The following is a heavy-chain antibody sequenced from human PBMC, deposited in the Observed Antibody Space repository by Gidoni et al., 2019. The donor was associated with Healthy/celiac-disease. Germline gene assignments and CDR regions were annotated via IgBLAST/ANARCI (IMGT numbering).Heavy chain of an antibody. D-gene: IGHD3-9*01. V-gene: IGHV4-39*01. CDR3: ARHGVWLLEPPYFDY. Sequence: QLQLQESGPGLVKPSETLSLTCTGSGGSIRSSSYYWGWIRQPPGKWLEWIGSIYYSGSTYYNPSLKRRVTISVDTSKNQFSLKLSSVPAADTAVYYCARHGVWLLEPPYFDYWGQGTLVTVSS. CDR2: IYYSGST. CDR1: GGSIRSSSYY. J-gene: IGHJ4*02.